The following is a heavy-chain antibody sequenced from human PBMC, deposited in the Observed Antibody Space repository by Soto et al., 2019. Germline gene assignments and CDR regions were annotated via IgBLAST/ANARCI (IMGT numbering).Heavy chain of an antibody. CDR3: ARLRITMRVVVITY. D-gene: IGHD3-22*01. Sequence: SETLSLTCTVSGCSISSSSYYWGWIRQPPGKGLEWIGSIYYSGSTYYNPSLKSRVTISVDTSKNQFSLKLSSVTAAVTVVYYCARLRITMRVVVITYWGQGTLFTVS. CDR2: IYYSGST. V-gene: IGHV4-39*01. J-gene: IGHJ4*02. CDR1: GCSISSSSYY.